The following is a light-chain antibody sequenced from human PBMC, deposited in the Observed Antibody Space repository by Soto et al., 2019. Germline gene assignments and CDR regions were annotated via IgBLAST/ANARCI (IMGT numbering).Light chain of an antibody. Sequence: DTQLTQSPSFLSASVGDRVTITCRASQGISSYLAWYQQKPGKAPKLLIYATSTLQSGVPSRFSGSESGTEFTLTISSLQPEDFATYFCLQRNSYPLTFGGGTRVEIK. V-gene: IGKV1-9*01. CDR2: ATS. J-gene: IGKJ4*01. CDR3: LQRNSYPLT. CDR1: QGISSY.